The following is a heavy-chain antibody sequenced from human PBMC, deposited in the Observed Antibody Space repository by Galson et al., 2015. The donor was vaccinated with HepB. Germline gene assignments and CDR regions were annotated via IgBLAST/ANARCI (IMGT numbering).Heavy chain of an antibody. Sequence: SLRLSCAASGFTFSGSAMHWVRQASGKGLEWVGRIRSKANSYATAYAASVKGRFTISRDDSKNTAYLQMNSLKTEDTAVYYCTSRQKDIVVVPAAYKFDAWGQGTLVTVSS. J-gene: IGHJ5*02. D-gene: IGHD2-2*01. CDR2: IRSKANSYAT. CDR3: TSRQKDIVVVPAAYKFDA. V-gene: IGHV3-73*01. CDR1: GFTFSGSA.